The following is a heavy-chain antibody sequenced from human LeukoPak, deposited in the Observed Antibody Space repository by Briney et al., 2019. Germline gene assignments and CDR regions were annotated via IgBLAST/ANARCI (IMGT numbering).Heavy chain of an antibody. J-gene: IGHJ4*02. CDR2: ISAYNGNT. Sequence: ASVKVSCKASGYTFTSYGLSWVRQAPGQGLEWMGWISAYNGNTNYAQKLRGRVTMTTDTSTSTAYMELRSLRSDDTAVYYCARLVVVAATVDYWGQGTLVTVSS. V-gene: IGHV1-18*01. CDR1: GYTFTSYG. D-gene: IGHD2-15*01. CDR3: ARLVVVAATVDY.